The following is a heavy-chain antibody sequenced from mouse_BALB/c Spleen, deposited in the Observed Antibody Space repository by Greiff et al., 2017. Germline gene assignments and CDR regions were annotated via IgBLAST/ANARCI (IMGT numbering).Heavy chain of an antibody. D-gene: IGHD2-3*01. J-gene: IGHJ4*01. CDR2: INPSSGYT. CDR3: ARRKGDGYYDYYAMDY. CDR1: GYTFTSYT. Sequence: QVQLQQSAAELARPGASVKMSCKASGYTFTSYTMHWVKQRPGQGLEWIGYINPSSGYTEYNQKFKDKTTLTADKSSSTAYMQLSSLTSEDSAVYYCARRKGDGYYDYYAMDYWGQGTSVTVSS. V-gene: IGHV1-4*02.